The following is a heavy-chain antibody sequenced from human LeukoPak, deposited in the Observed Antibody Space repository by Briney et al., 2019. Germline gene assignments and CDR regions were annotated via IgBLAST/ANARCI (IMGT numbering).Heavy chain of an antibody. V-gene: IGHV3-7*01. CDR2: IKVDGSSK. CDR1: GFIFSDYW. Sequence: PGGSLRLSCAASGFIFSDYWMSWVRQAPGKGLEWVANIKVDGSSKNYVDSVKGRFTISRDNAKNSLDLQMNSLRAEDTAVYYCAREFTVTTGSYYYYGMDVWGHGTTVTVSS. J-gene: IGHJ6*02. CDR3: AREFTVTTGSYYYYGMDV. D-gene: IGHD4-17*01.